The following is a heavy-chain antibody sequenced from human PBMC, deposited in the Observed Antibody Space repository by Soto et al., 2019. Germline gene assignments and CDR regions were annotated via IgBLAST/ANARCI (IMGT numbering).Heavy chain of an antibody. Sequence: GESLKISCKGSGYIFTSYWIGCVLQMPGKGLEWMGIIYPGDSDTRYSPSFQGQVTISADKSISTAYLQWSSLKASDTAMYYCARRGVGGYYGMDVWGQGTTVTVSS. CDR1: GYIFTSYW. CDR3: ARRGVGGYYGMDV. J-gene: IGHJ6*02. V-gene: IGHV5-51*01. D-gene: IGHD3-16*01. CDR2: IYPGDSDT.